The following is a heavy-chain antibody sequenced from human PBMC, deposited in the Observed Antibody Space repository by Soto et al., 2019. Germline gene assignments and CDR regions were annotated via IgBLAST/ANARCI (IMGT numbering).Heavy chain of an antibody. Sequence: PSETLSLTCAVYGGSFSGYYWSWIRQPPGKGLEWIGEINHSGSTNYNPSLKSRVTISVDTSKNQFSLKLSSVTAADTAVYYCARGLYGLRYFGPWGQGTLVTVSS. D-gene: IGHD3-9*01. CDR3: ARGLYGLRYFGP. CDR1: GGSFSGYY. J-gene: IGHJ5*02. V-gene: IGHV4-34*01. CDR2: INHSGST.